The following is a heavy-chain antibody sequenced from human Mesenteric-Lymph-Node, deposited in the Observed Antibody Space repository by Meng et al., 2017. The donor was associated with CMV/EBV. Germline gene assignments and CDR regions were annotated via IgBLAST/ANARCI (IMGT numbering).Heavy chain of an antibody. Sequence: SGCSVSSANFYWSWFRQPPGKRLEWIGYIYYGGSTNYNPSLKSRVTISVDTSKNQFSLKLTSVTAADTAVYYCARDFGVATTSGRFDPWGQGTLVTVSS. D-gene: IGHD3-3*01. CDR2: IYYGGST. CDR3: ARDFGVATTSGRFDP. CDR1: GCSVSSANFY. V-gene: IGHV4-61*01. J-gene: IGHJ5*02.